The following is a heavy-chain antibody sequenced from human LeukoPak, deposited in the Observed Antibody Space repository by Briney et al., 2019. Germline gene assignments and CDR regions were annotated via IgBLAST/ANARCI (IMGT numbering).Heavy chain of an antibody. Sequence: ASVKVSCKASGGTFSSYAISWVRQAPGQGLEWMGWISAYNGDTNYAQKLQGRVTMTTDTSASTAYMELRSLRADDTAVYYCARAPRARSSFFDYWGQGTLVTVSS. CDR1: GGTFSSYA. CDR3: ARAPRARSSFFDY. V-gene: IGHV1-18*01. D-gene: IGHD6-6*01. J-gene: IGHJ4*02. CDR2: ISAYNGDT.